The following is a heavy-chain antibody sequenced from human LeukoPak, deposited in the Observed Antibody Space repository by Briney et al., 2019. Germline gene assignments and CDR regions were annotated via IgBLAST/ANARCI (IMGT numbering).Heavy chain of an antibody. V-gene: IGHV3-23*01. CDR3: ARDLSGIAGYTYGRGIDY. J-gene: IGHJ4*02. Sequence: GGSQRLSCAASGFTFSTYAMSWVRQAPGKGLEWVSAISGSGGYTYYADSVKGRFTISRDNSKNTLYLQMNSLRAEDTAVYYCARDLSGIAGYTYGRGIDYWGQGTLVTVSS. D-gene: IGHD5-18*01. CDR1: GFTFSTYA. CDR2: ISGSGGYT.